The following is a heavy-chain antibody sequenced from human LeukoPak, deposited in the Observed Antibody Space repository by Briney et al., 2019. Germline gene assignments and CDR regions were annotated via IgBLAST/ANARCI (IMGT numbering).Heavy chain of an antibody. V-gene: IGHV3-43D*04. J-gene: IGHJ4*02. CDR2: ISWDGGST. CDR3: AKAYCTNGVCYVFDY. Sequence: GGSLRLSCAASGFTFDDYAMHWVRQAPGKGLEWVSLISWDGGSTYYADSVKGRFTISRDNSKNSLYLQMNSLRAEDTALYYCAKAYCTNGVCYVFDYWGQGTLVTVSS. D-gene: IGHD2-8*01. CDR1: GFTFDDYA.